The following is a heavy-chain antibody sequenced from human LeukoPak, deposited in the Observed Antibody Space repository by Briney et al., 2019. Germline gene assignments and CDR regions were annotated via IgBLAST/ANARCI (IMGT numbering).Heavy chain of an antibody. Sequence: ASVKVSCKTSGYTCTDNALHWVRQAPGQRLEWMAWIRTGNGDTKYSQKFQGRVTLTRDTSASTVYVELNSPRSEDTAVYYCGGGGSSGADYWGQGTLVTVSS. CDR3: GGGGSSGADY. CDR2: IRTGNGDT. D-gene: IGHD2-15*01. CDR1: GYTCTDNA. J-gene: IGHJ4*02. V-gene: IGHV1-3*04.